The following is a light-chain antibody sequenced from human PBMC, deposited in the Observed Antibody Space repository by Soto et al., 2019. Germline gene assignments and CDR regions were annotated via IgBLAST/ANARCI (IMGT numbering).Light chain of an antibody. CDR1: QGIRTW. CDR3: QHTLKWPPT. V-gene: IGKV1-12*01. CDR2: AAS. Sequence: DIQMTQCPSSVSASVGDRVAITCRASQGIRTWLAWYQQKPGRAPKVLIYAASSLPSGVPSRFSGSGSGTDFTLTISSLQSEDFALYDCQHTLKWPPTFGQGTQVDIK. J-gene: IGKJ1*01.